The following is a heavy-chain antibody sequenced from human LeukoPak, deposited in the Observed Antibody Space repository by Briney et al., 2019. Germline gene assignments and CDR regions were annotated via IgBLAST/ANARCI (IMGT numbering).Heavy chain of an antibody. CDR3: AIQMTMIVVVPYFDY. CDR2: VSASGGST. CDR1: GFTFSSYA. D-gene: IGHD3-22*01. J-gene: IGHJ4*02. Sequence: PGGSLRLSCAASGFTFSSYAMSWVRQAPGKGLEWVSAVSASGGSTYYADSVKGRFTISRDNAKNSLYLQLNSLRAEDTAFYFCAIQMTMIVVVPYFDYWGQGILVTVSS. V-gene: IGHV3-23*01.